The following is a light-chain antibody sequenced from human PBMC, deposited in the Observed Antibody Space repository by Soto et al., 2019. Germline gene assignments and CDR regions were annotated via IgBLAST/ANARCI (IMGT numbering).Light chain of an antibody. Sequence: DIQMTQSPSTLSASVGDRVTITCRASQSISSWLAWYQQKPGKAPKLLIYKASSLESGVPSRFSGSGSGTEFTLTISSLQPDDFETYYCQQYNSYQGTFGQGTKVDI. CDR2: KAS. V-gene: IGKV1-5*03. J-gene: IGKJ2*01. CDR3: QQYNSYQGT. CDR1: QSISSW.